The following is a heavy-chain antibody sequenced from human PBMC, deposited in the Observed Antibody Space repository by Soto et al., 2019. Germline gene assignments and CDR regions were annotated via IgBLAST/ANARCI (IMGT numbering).Heavy chain of an antibody. CDR3: ARDRARDGRFD. CDR2: MYYTGST. D-gene: IGHD1-26*01. V-gene: IGHV4-59*12. Sequence: SETLSLPCTVSGDSISSYSWTWIRQPPGRRLEWIGYMYYTGSTNYNPSLKSRVSISVDTSKNQFSLKLRSVTAEDTAVYYCARDRARDGRFDWSQGTLVPVSS. J-gene: IGHJ4*02. CDR1: GDSISSYS.